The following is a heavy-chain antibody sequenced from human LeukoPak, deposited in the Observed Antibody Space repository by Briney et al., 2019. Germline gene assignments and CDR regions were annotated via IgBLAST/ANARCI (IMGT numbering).Heavy chain of an antibody. CDR2: IKQGGSEK. CDR3: ARDQRLYYYDSSGYYDTEYFQH. D-gene: IGHD3-22*01. J-gene: IGHJ1*01. V-gene: IGHV3-7*01. Sequence: GGSLRLSCAASGFTFSSYWMSWVRQAPGKGLEWVANIKQGGSEKYYVDSVKGRFTVSRDNAKNSLYLQMNSLRAEDTAVYYCARDQRLYYYDSSGYYDTEYFQHWGQGTLVTVSS. CDR1: GFTFSSYW.